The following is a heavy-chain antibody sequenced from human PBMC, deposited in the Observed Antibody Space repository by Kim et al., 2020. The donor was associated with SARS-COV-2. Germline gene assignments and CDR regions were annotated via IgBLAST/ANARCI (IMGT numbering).Heavy chain of an antibody. J-gene: IGHJ6*02. V-gene: IGHV4-4*06. Sequence: SRVTMSVDTSKNQFSLKLSSVTAADTAVYYCARGGETYDFWSGSFLGMDVWGQGTTVTVSS. CDR3: ARGGETYDFWSGSFLGMDV. D-gene: IGHD3-3*01.